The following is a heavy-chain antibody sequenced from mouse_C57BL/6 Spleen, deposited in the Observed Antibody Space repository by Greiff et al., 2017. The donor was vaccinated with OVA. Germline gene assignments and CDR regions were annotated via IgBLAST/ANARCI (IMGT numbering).Heavy chain of an antibody. CDR1: GYTFTSYG. CDR2: IYPRSGNT. Sequence: VQLQQSGAELARPGASVKLSCKASGYTFTSYGISWVKQRTGQGLEWIGEIYPRSGNTYYNEKFKGKATLTADKSSSTAYMELRSLTSEDSAVYFCARGSTTVVAHFDYWGKGTTLTVSS. J-gene: IGHJ2*01. V-gene: IGHV1-81*01. CDR3: ARGSTTVVAHFDY. D-gene: IGHD1-1*01.